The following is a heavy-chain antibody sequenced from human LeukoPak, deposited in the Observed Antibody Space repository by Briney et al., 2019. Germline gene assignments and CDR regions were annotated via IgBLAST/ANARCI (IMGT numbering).Heavy chain of an antibody. CDR3: AKGTGSSGWRYYFDY. CDR1: GFTFSSYA. J-gene: IGHJ4*02. V-gene: IGHV3-23*01. D-gene: IGHD6-19*01. Sequence: GGSLRLSCAASGFTFSSYAMHWVRQAPGKGLEWVSTISASGGSTYYADSVKGRFTTSRDNSKNTVYLQMSSLRAEDTAVYFCAKGTGSSGWRYYFDYWGQGTLVTVSS. CDR2: ISASGGST.